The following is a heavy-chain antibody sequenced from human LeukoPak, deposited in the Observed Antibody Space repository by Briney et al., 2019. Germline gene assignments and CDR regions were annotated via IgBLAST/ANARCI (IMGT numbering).Heavy chain of an antibody. CDR2: ISHSAYST. CDR3: ARTVGQWVIPRDWFDP. D-gene: IGHD6-19*01. J-gene: IGHJ5*02. Sequence: GGTLRLSCAASGFTFSNYGMSWVRQAPGKGLEWVSTISHSAYSTYYADSVKGRFTISRDSSKNTLYLQMNSLRADDTAVYYCARTVGQWVIPRDWFDPWGQGTLVTVSS. CDR1: GFTFSNYG. V-gene: IGHV3-23*01.